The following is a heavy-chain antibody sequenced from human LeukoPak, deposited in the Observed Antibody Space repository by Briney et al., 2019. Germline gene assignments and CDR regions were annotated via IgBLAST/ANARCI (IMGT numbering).Heavy chain of an antibody. CDR2: IYPGDSDT. CDR3: ARPRDSAYCDY. D-gene: IGHD3-22*01. CDR1: GYSFTSYW. Sequence: GESLKISCEGSGYSFTSYWIGWVRQLPGKGLEWMGIIYPGDSDTRYSPSFQGQVTISADKSISTAYLQWSSLKASDTAMYYCARPRDSAYCDYWGQGTLVTVSS. V-gene: IGHV5-51*01. J-gene: IGHJ4*02.